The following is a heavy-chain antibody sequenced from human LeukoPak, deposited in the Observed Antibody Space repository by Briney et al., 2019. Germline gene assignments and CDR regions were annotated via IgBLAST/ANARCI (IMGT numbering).Heavy chain of an antibody. CDR3: ARGPVGATYIDY. CDR2: IYYSGST. Sequence: SETLSLTCTVSGGPISSYYWSWIRQPPGKGLEWIGYIYYSGSTNYNPSLKSRVTISVDTSKNQFSLKLSSVTAADTAVYYCARGPVGATYIDYWGQGTLVTVSS. D-gene: IGHD1-26*01. CDR1: GGPISSYY. J-gene: IGHJ4*02. V-gene: IGHV4-59*12.